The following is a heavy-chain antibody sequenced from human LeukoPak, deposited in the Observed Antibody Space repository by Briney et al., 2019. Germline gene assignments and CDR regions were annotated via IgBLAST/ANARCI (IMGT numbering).Heavy chain of an antibody. J-gene: IGHJ4*02. CDR3: VRDPGGSYDNFDY. Sequence: GGSLRLSCAGSGFIFSNYAMSWVRQAPGQGLVWVSRINSDGSSATYADSVKGRFTISRDNAKNTLYLQMNSLRAEDTAVYYCVRDPGGSYDNFDYWGQGTLVTASS. V-gene: IGHV3-74*01. CDR1: GFIFSNYA. CDR2: INSDGSSA. D-gene: IGHD1-26*01.